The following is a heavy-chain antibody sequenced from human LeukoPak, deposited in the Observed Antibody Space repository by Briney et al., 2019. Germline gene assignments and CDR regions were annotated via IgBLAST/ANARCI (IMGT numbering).Heavy chain of an antibody. Sequence: SETLSLTSTVYGGSISSYYWNLIRQPPGKGLEWIGYIYYSGSTNYNPSLKSRVTISVDTSKNQFSLKLSSVTAADTAVYYCARHYGSGKYYLDYWGQGTLVTVSS. CDR1: GGSISSYY. J-gene: IGHJ4*02. D-gene: IGHD3-10*01. CDR2: IYYSGST. V-gene: IGHV4-59*08. CDR3: ARHYGSGKYYLDY.